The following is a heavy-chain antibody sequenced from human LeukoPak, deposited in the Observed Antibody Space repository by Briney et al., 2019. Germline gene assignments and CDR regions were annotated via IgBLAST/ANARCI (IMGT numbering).Heavy chain of an antibody. V-gene: IGHV3-30*03. CDR3: ARGPRSCHGGCVY. Sequence: GRSLRLSCAASGFTLSNYGMHWVRQAPGKGLEWVAVISNDGTNTYYADSVKGRFTISRDNSKNTLYLQMNSLRAEDTAVYYCARGPRSCHGGCVYWGQGTLVTVSS. CDR1: GFTLSNYG. CDR2: ISNDGTNT. D-gene: IGHD2-2*01. J-gene: IGHJ4*02.